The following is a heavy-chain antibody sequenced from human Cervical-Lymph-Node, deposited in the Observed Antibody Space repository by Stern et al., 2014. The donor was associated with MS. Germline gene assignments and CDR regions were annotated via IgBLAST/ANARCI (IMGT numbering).Heavy chain of an antibody. CDR1: GFTFRSYD. D-gene: IGHD5-12*01. J-gene: IGHJ4*02. Sequence: EVKLGESGGGLVQPGGSLRLSCAASGFTFRSYDMHWVRQATGNGLEWVSAIGTAVDTYYPGSVKGRFTISRENAKNSLYLQMNSLRAGDTAVYYCARGYSGYDYPVFFDYWGQGTLVTVSS. CDR3: ARGYSGYDYPVFFDY. CDR2: IGTAVDT. V-gene: IGHV3-13*01.